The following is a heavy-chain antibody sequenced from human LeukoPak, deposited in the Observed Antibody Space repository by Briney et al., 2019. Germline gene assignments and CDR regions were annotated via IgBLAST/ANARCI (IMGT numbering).Heavy chain of an antibody. J-gene: IGHJ4*02. D-gene: IGHD4-11*01. CDR2: INPKRGST. CDR1: GYTFTGYY. Sequence: VSVKVSCKASGYTFTGYYIHRVRQAPGQGLEWVGWINPKRGSTSYAQKFQGRVTMTRDTSISTAYMELSSLRSDDTAVYYCAKVGVTLTVYYFDYWGQGTLITVSS. CDR3: AKVGVTLTVYYFDY. V-gene: IGHV1-2*02.